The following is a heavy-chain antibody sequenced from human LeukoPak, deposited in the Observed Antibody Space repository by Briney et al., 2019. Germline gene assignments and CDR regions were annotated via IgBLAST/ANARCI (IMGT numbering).Heavy chain of an antibody. CDR2: ISSSSTI. V-gene: IGHV3-48*01. D-gene: IGHD4-17*01. Sequence: GGSLRLSCAASGFTFSSYSMNWVRQAPGKGLEWVSYISSSSTIYYADSVKGRFTISRDNAKNSLYLQMNSLRAEDTAVYYCARVLWDGDLSGDYWGQGTLVTVSS. CDR1: GFTFSSYS. J-gene: IGHJ4*02. CDR3: ARVLWDGDLSGDY.